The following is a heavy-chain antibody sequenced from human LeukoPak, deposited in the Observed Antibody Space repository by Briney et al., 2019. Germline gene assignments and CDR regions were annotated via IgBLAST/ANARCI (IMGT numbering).Heavy chain of an antibody. CDR3: ARELPREVTLDS. D-gene: IGHD2-21*02. Sequence: GGSLRLSCTASGFTFIGYEMHWVRQAPGKGLVWVSRINPDGSRTSYADSVNGRFTISRDNAKNTLSLHMNSLRADDTGVYYCARELPREVTLDSWGQGTPVTVSS. CDR2: INPDGSRT. J-gene: IGHJ5*01. CDR1: GFTFIGYE. V-gene: IGHV3-74*01.